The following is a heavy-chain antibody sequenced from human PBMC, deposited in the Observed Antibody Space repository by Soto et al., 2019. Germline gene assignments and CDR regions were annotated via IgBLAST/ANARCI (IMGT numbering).Heavy chain of an antibody. CDR3: ARAVYCTTANCWDDFHYYNIDV. CDR2: IYHSGTT. D-gene: IGHD2-2*01. Sequence: PSETLSLTCAVSGDSITSIYHWAWIRQPPGRGLEWVASIYHSGTTYYNPSLKSRVTISVDTSKNQFSLNLRSVTAADSAVYYCARAVYCTTANCWDDFHYYNIDVWGQGTAVTVSS. CDR1: GDSITSIYH. V-gene: IGHV4-38-2*01. J-gene: IGHJ6*02.